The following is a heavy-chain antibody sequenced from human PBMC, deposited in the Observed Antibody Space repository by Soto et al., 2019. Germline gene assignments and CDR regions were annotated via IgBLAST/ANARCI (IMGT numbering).Heavy chain of an antibody. V-gene: IGHV3-73*01. CDR1: GFTFSGSA. CDR2: IRSKANSYAT. CDR3: AIFGVVTG. Sequence: LRLSCAASGFTFSGSAMHWVRQASGKGLEWVGRIRSKANSYATAYAASVKGRFTISRDDSKNTAYLQMNSLKTEDTAVYYCAIFGVVTGWGQGTLVTVSS. D-gene: IGHD3-3*01. J-gene: IGHJ4*02.